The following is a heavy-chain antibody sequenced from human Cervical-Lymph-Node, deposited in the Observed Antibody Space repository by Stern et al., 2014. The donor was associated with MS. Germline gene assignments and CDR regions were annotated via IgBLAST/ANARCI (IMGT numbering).Heavy chain of an antibody. J-gene: IGHJ1*01. CDR2: IWHDGSNK. Sequence: VQLVESGGGVVQPGKSLRLSCAASGFTFSSYGMPWVRQAPGKGLEWGAGIWHDGSNKYYADSVKGRFTISRDNSKNTLFLQMNSLRAEDTAVYFCAREGVNTAEYFQHWGQGTLVTVSS. D-gene: IGHD2-8*01. CDR1: GFTFSSYG. CDR3: AREGVNTAEYFQH. V-gene: IGHV3-33*01.